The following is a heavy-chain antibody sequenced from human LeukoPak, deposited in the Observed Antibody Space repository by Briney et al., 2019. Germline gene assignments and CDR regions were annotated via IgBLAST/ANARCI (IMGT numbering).Heavy chain of an antibody. J-gene: IGHJ5*01. CDR2: ISSRSDYI. CDR1: GFTFSSYS. V-gene: IGHV3-21*01. D-gene: IGHD2-15*01. CDR3: ARDRYCSGGSCYSASDS. Sequence: GSLRLSCAASGFTFSSYSMNWVRQAPGKGLEWVSSISSRSDYIYYADSVKGRFTISRDNAKNSLYLQMNSLRAEDTAVYYCARDRYCSGGSCYSASDSWGQGTLVTVSS.